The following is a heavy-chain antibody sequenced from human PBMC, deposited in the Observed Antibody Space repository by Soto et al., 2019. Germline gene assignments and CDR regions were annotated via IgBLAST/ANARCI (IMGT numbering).Heavy chain of an antibody. CDR1: GGSISSYY. J-gene: IGHJ4*02. CDR3: ARACSSTSCYDVFDS. D-gene: IGHD2-2*01. V-gene: IGHV4-4*07. Sequence: SETVSLTCTVSGGSISSYYWSWIRQPAGKGLQWIGRIYTSGSTNYNPSLKSRVTMSVDTSKNQFSLKLSSVTAADTAVYYCARACSSTSCYDVFDSWGPGTLVTVSS. CDR2: IYTSGST.